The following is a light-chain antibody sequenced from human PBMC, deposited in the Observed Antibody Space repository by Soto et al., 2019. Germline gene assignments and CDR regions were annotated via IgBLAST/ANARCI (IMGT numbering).Light chain of an antibody. Sequence: DIVMTQSPLSLPVTPGEPASISCRSSQSLLNSNGYNYLDWYLQKPGQSPQLLIDLGASRASGVPDRFSGSGSGTDCTLTISRVEAEDVGFYSCMQGRQAPLTFGQGTRVEI. J-gene: IGKJ1*01. CDR1: QSLLNSNGYNY. CDR2: LGA. V-gene: IGKV2-28*01. CDR3: MQGRQAPLT.